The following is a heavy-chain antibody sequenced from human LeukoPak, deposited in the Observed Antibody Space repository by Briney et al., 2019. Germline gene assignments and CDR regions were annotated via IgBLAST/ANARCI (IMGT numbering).Heavy chain of an antibody. CDR2: IYYSVNT. V-gene: IGHV4-30-4*07. D-gene: IGHD3-9*01. J-gene: IGHJ4*02. CDR1: GGSISSGGYS. CDR3: ARDFLTGYPGALEFDY. Sequence: SETLSLTCAVSGGSISSGGYSWSWIRQPPGKGLEWIGYIYYSVNTYYSPSLKSRVTISVDTSKNQFSLKLSSVTAADTAVYYCARDFLTGYPGALEFDYWGQGTLVTVSS.